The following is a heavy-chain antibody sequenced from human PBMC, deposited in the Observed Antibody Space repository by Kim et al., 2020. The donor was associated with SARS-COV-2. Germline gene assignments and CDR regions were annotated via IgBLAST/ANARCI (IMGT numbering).Heavy chain of an antibody. V-gene: IGHV1-3*01. J-gene: IGHJ4*02. D-gene: IGHD6-13*01. CDR3: ARDFYRTIAAAATGDY. CDR1: GYTFTSYA. Sequence: ASVKVSCKASGYTFTSYAMHWVRQAPGQRLEWMGWINAGNGNTKYSQKFQGRVTITRDTSASTAYMELSSLRSEDTAVYYCARDFYRTIAAAATGDYWGQGTLVTVSS. CDR2: INAGNGNT.